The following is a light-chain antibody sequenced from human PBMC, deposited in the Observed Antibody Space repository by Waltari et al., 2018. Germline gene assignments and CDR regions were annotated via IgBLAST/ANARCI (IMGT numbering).Light chain of an antibody. CDR2: DAS. CDR1: QSVSSSY. Sequence: IVLTPSPGTLSLSPGERATLSCRASQSVSSSYLAWYQQKFGQAPRLLIYDASSRATGIPDRFSGSGSGTDFTLTISRLEPEDFAVYYCQQYGSSLSITFGQGTRLEIK. J-gene: IGKJ5*01. CDR3: QQYGSSLSIT. V-gene: IGKV3-20*01.